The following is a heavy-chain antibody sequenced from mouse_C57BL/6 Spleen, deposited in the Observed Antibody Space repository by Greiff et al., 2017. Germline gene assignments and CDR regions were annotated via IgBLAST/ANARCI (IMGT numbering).Heavy chain of an antibody. V-gene: IGHV1-72*01. CDR3: ARSITTVGEWYFDV. D-gene: IGHD1-1*01. Sequence: QVQLQQPVAELVKPAPPVKLSCKSSGYTFTSHWMHSAKQRPGRGLEWIGRIDPNSGGTKYNEKFKSKATLTVDKPSSTAYMQLSSLTSEDSAVYYCARSITTVGEWYFDVWGTGSTQAVS. CDR1: GYTFTSHW. CDR2: IDPNSGGT. J-gene: IGHJ1*03.